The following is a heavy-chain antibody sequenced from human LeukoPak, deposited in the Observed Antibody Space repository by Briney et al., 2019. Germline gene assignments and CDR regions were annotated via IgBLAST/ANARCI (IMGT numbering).Heavy chain of an antibody. CDR1: GGSISSYD. V-gene: IGHV4-4*07. CDR2: IYTSGST. CDR3: ARSIGASGYSNPIGAFDI. J-gene: IGHJ3*02. D-gene: IGHD3-3*01. Sequence: SETLSLTCTVSGGSISSYDLSWIWQPAGKGLELIGRIYTSGSTNYNPSLKSRVTMSVDTSKNQFSLKLSSVTAADTAVYYCARSIGASGYSNPIGAFDIWGQGTMVTVSS.